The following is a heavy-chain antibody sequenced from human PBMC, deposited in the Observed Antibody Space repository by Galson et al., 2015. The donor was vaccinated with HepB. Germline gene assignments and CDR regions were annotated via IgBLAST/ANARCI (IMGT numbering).Heavy chain of an antibody. CDR2: ISVSSSTI. CDR1: GFTFSSYG. CDR3: ARLEGAGHILATGEFDY. Sequence: SLRLSCAASGFTFSSYGMNWVRQAPGKGLEWVSYISVSSSTIYYADSVKGRFTISRDNAKNSLFLQMNSLRDEDTAVYYCARLEGAGHILATGEFDYWGQGTLVTVSS. D-gene: IGHD5-12*01. J-gene: IGHJ4*02. V-gene: IGHV3-48*02.